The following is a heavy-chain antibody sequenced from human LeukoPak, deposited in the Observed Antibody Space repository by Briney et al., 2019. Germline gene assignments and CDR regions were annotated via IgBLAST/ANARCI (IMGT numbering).Heavy chain of an antibody. CDR1: GFTFSSFG. J-gene: IGHJ6*03. CDR2: IRNDGSNE. CDR3: AKDYGGTLYYMDV. Sequence: GGSLRLSFAASGFTFSSFGMHWVRQAPGKGLEWVAFIRNDGSNEYYADSVKGRFTISRDSSKNTLYLQMNNLRAEDTAVYYCAKDYGGTLYYMDVWGKGTTVTVSS. V-gene: IGHV3-30*02. D-gene: IGHD4-17*01.